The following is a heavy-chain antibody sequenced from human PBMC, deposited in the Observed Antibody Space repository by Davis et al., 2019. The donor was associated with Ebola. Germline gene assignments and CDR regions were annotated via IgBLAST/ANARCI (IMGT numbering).Heavy chain of an antibody. CDR2: ISGSGGST. CDR1: GFTFSSYA. J-gene: IGHJ4*02. Sequence: PGGSLRLSCAASGFTFSSYAMSWVRQAPGKGLEWVSGISGSGGSTYYADSVKGRFTISRDNSKNTLYLQMNTLKIEDTAVYYCTSGTFYGTSFDYWGQGTLVIVSS. V-gene: IGHV3-23*01. D-gene: IGHD1-26*01. CDR3: TSGTFYGTSFDY.